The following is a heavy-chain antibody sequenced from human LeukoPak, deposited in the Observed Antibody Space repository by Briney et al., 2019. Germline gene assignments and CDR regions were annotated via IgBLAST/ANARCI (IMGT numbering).Heavy chain of an antibody. D-gene: IGHD3-3*01. CDR2: ISGSGGSA. CDR1: GFTFSSYA. V-gene: IGHV3-23*01. J-gene: IGHJ5*02. CDR3: AKDSYGFFVGHFDP. Sequence: PGGSLRLSCTASGFTFSSYAMSWVRQAPGKGLEWVSAISGSGGSAYYADSVKGRFTIPRENSKNTLYLQMNSLRAEDTAVYYCAKDSYGFFVGHFDPWGQGTLVTVSS.